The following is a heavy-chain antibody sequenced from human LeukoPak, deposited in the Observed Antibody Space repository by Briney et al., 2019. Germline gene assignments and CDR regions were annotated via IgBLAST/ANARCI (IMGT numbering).Heavy chain of an antibody. CDR2: LTDSGDAT. Sequence: PGGFLRLSCAVSGFTFSHYAMGWVRQAPGTGLEWVGSLTDSGDATYYADSVKGRLTISRDNSNSTLYLHISGLRDEDTAVYYCARGYSHNSGGWLDPWGQGTLVTVSS. CDR3: ARGYSHNSGGWLDP. CDR1: GFTFSHYA. D-gene: IGHD5-12*01. J-gene: IGHJ5*02. V-gene: IGHV3-23*01.